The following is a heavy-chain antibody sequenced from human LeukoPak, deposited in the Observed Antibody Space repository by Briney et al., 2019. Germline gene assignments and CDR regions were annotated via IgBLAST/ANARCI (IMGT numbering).Heavy chain of an antibody. Sequence: GGSLRLSCAASGFTFSDYWMHWVRQPPGKGLVWVARVNIHGSGTDYADSAKGRFTISRDNAKNTLYLQMTSLRAKATAVYYALAGYYYSQMDVWGKGTAVTVSS. CDR1: GFTFSDYW. D-gene: IGHD6-19*01. J-gene: IGHJ6*03. V-gene: IGHV3-74*01. CDR2: VNIHGSGT. CDR3: LAGYYYSQMDV.